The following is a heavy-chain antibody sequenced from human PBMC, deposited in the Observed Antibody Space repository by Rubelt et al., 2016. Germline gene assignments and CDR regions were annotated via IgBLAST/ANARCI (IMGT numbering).Heavy chain of an antibody. D-gene: IGHD1-26*01. CDR3: AGGHYTRVGRASLHY. CDR2: INHRGST. CDR1: AGSFSGYY. Sequence: QVQLQQWGAGLLKPSETLSLTCAVYAGSFSGYYWSWIRQPPGEGLEWIGEINHRGSTDYNPSLKSRVTITVDTSKNHFSLNWSSVTAADTAVYYCAGGHYTRVGRASLHYWGQGTLVTVSS. V-gene: IGHV4-34*01. J-gene: IGHJ4*02.